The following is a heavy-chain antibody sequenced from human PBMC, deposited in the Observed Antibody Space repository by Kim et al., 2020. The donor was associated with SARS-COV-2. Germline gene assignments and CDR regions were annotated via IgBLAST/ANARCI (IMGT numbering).Heavy chain of an antibody. CDR3: AKGYYDSSGYYRDYYYYGMDV. CDR1: GFTFSSYA. Sequence: GGSLRLSCAASGFTFSSYAMSWVRQAPGKGLEWVSAISGSGGSTYYADSVKGRFTISRDNSKNTLYLQMNSLRAEDTAVYYCAKGYYDSSGYYRDYYYYGMDVWGQGTTVTVSS. CDR2: ISGSGGST. V-gene: IGHV3-23*01. J-gene: IGHJ6*02. D-gene: IGHD3-22*01.